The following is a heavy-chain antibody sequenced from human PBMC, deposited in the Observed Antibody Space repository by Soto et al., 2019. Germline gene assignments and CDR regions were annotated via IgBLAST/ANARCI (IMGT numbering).Heavy chain of an antibody. J-gene: IGHJ4*02. D-gene: IGHD3-22*01. CDR2: IIPILGIA. CDR1: GGTFSSDT. V-gene: IGHV1-69*02. CDR3: AINPNGYSLIYFDY. Sequence: GASVKVSCKASGGTFSSDTISWVRQAPGQGLEWMGRIIPILGIANYAQKFQGRVTITADKSTSTAYMELSSLRSEDTAVYYCAINPNGYSLIYFDYWAQGTLLPVSS.